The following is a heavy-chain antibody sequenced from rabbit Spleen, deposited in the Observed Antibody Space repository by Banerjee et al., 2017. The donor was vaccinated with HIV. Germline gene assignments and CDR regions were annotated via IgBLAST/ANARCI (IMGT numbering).Heavy chain of an antibody. CDR3: ARDSGTSVSSYGMDL. D-gene: IGHD1-1*01. CDR1: GFSFTYIDY. J-gene: IGHJ6*01. CDR2: VAAGVSFTS. Sequence: QSLEESGGDLVKPGASLTLTCTASGFSFTYIDYLCWVRQPPGKGPEWIACVAAGVSFTSYYATWAKGRFTISKTSSTTVTLQMTSLTAADTATYFCARDSGTSVSSYGMDLWGPGTLVTVS. V-gene: IGHV1S40*01.